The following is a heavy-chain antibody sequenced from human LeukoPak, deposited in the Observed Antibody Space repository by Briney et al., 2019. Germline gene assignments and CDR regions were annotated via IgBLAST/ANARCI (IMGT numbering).Heavy chain of an antibody. D-gene: IGHD6-13*01. CDR1: GYTFTGYY. CDR3: ARELVGIAAAGYFQH. J-gene: IGHJ1*01. V-gene: IGHV1-2*02. CDR2: INPNSGGT. Sequence: ASVKVSCKASGYTFTGYYMHWVRQAPGQGLEWMGWINPNSGGTNYAQKFQGRVTMTRDTSISTAYMELSRLRSDDTAVYYCARELVGIAAAGYFQHWGQGTLITVSS.